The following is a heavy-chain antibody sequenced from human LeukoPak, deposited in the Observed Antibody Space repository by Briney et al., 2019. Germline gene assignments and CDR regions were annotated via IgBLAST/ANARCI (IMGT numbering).Heavy chain of an antibody. V-gene: IGHV3-23*01. CDR1: GFTFSNYA. Sequence: GRSLRLSCAASGFTFSNYAMRWVRQAPGKGLEWVSGISGSGDSTYYADSVKGRFTISRDNSKNTLYLQMNSLRAEDTAVYYCARRLGIAVAGAFDYWGQGTLVTVSS. J-gene: IGHJ4*02. CDR2: ISGSGDST. D-gene: IGHD6-19*01. CDR3: ARRLGIAVAGAFDY.